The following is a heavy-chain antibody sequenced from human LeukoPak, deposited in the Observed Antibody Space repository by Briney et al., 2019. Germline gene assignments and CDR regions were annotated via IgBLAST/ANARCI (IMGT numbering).Heavy chain of an antibody. CDR1: GGTFSSYA. V-gene: IGHV1-69*05. Sequence: GASVKVSCKASGGTFSSYAISWVRQAPGQGLEWMGGIIPIFGTANYAQKFRGRVTITTDESTSTAYMELSSLRSEDTAVYYCARDQEWYFDLWGRGTLVTVSS. J-gene: IGHJ2*01. CDR3: ARDQEWYFDL. CDR2: IIPIFGTA.